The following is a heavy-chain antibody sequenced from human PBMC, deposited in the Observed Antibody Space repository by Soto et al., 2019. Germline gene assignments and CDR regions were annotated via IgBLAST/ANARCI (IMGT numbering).Heavy chain of an antibody. CDR1: GFTFSSYS. CDR2: ISYSSSTI. Sequence: GGSLRLSCSASGFTFSSYSMNWARQAPGKGLEWVSYISYSSSTIYYADSVKGRFTISRDNVKNPLYLQMNSLRDEDTAVYYCARDNGIAGSFDPWGQGTLVTVSS. V-gene: IGHV3-48*02. D-gene: IGHD6-13*01. J-gene: IGHJ5*02. CDR3: ARDNGIAGSFDP.